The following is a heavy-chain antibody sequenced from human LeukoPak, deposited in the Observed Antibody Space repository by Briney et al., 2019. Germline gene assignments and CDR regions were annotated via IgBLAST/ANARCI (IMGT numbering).Heavy chain of an antibody. J-gene: IGHJ6*03. CDR1: GGSISSYY. CDR2: IYTSGST. CDR3: AREGSGSYLGYYYYMDV. Sequence: SETLSLTCTVSGGSISSYYWSWIRQPAGKGLEWVGRIYTSGSTNYNPSLKSRVTISADKSKKQFSLKLSSVTAADTAVYYCAREGSGSYLGYYYYMDVWGKGTTVTVSS. D-gene: IGHD3-10*01. V-gene: IGHV4-4*07.